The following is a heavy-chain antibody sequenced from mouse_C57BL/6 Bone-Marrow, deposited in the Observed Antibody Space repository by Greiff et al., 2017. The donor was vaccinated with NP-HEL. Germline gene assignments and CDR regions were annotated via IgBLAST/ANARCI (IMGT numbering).Heavy chain of an antibody. CDR1: GYTFTSYW. CDR3: ARGGYYFAWFAY. Sequence: QVQLQQPGAELVKPGASVKMSCKASGYTFTSYWITWVKQRPGQGLEWIGDIYPGSGSTNYNEKFKSKATLTVDTSSSTAYMQLSSLTSEDSAVYYCARGGYYFAWFAYWGRGTLVTVSA. V-gene: IGHV1-55*01. J-gene: IGHJ3*01. D-gene: IGHD2-3*01. CDR2: IYPGSGST.